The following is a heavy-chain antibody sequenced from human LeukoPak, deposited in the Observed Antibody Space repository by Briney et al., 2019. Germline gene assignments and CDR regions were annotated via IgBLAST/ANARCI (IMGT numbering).Heavy chain of an antibody. V-gene: IGHV4-59*08. CDR1: GRSINNYY. CDR2: IFYSGRT. CDR3: ARTEFWSGLDY. J-gene: IGHJ4*02. D-gene: IGHD3-3*01. Sequence: PSETLSLTCTVSGRSINNYYWSWIRQPPGRGLEFIGYIFYSGRTNYNPSLKSRLTISVGTSKNQFSLKLSSVTAADTAVYYCARTEFWSGLDYWGPGVLVTVSS.